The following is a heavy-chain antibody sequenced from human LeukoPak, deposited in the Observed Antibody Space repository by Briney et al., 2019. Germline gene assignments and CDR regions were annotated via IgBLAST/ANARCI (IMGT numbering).Heavy chain of an antibody. J-gene: IGHJ6*03. CDR3: ARVSRSDDFWSGCYYYYYYYMDV. CDR1: GYTFTSYD. V-gene: IGHV1-8*01. Sequence: ASVKVSCKASGYTFTSYDINWVRQATGQGLEWMGWMNPNSGNTGYAQKFQGRVTMTRNTSISTAYMELSSLRSEDTAVYYCARVSRSDDFWSGCYYYYYYYMDVWGKGTTVTVSS. CDR2: MNPNSGNT. D-gene: IGHD3-3*01.